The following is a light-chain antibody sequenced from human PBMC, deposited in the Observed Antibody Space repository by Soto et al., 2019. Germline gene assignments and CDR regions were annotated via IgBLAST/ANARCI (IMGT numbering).Light chain of an antibody. CDR2: KAS. V-gene: IGKV1-5*03. CDR3: QQYNSYSLFT. J-gene: IGKJ3*01. Sequence: DIQMTQSPSTLSASVGDTVIITCRASQSVRTWLAWYQQKPGKVPNLLIYKASSLESGVASRFSGSGSGTEFTLTISSLQPDDFATYYCQQYNSYSLFTFGPGTKLDIK. CDR1: QSVRTW.